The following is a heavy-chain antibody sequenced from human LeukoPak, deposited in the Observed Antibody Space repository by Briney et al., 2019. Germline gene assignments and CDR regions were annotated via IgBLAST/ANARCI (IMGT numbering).Heavy chain of an antibody. CDR3: ARDLSEKYCIDY. D-gene: IGHD2-8*02. V-gene: IGHV3-30-3*01. Sequence: GGSLRLSCAASGFAFSSYAIHWVRQAPGKGLEWVSFISYDGRIKYYADFVKGRLTISRDNSKNTLSLQMNSLRAEDTAIYYCARDLSEKYCIDYWGQGTLVTVSS. J-gene: IGHJ4*02. CDR2: ISYDGRIK. CDR1: GFAFSSYA.